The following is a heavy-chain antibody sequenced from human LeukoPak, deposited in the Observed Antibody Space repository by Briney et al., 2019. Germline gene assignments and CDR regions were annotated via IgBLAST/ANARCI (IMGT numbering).Heavy chain of an antibody. D-gene: IGHD3-16*01. CDR3: ARYGGYYFDY. CDR2: IFYNGSA. V-gene: IGHV4-39*01. Sequence: SETLSLTCTVSGGSVRSTNYYWGWIRQPPGKGLEWIGHIFYNGSAHYSPSLKSRVSMAVHTSTNQFSLRLTSVTAADTAVYYCARYGGYYFDYWGQGTLVTVSS. CDR1: GGSVRSTNYY. J-gene: IGHJ4*02.